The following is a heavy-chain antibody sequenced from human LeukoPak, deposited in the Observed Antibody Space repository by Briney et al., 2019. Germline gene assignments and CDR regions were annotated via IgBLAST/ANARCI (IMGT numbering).Heavy chain of an antibody. J-gene: IGHJ5*02. Sequence: SETLSLTCAVYGGSFSGYYWSWIRQPPGKGLEWIGEINHSGSTNYNPSLKSRVTISVDTSKNQFSLKLSSVTAADTAVYYCARKNTYYGFWSGYTNWFDPWSQGTLVTVSS. CDR2: INHSGST. CDR3: ARKNTYYGFWSGYTNWFDP. D-gene: IGHD3-3*01. CDR1: GGSFSGYY. V-gene: IGHV4-34*01.